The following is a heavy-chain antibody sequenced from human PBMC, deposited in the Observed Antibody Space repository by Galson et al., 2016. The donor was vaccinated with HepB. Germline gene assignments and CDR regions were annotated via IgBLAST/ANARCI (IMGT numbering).Heavy chain of an antibody. V-gene: IGHV3-23*01. CDR1: GFTFSIHD. J-gene: IGHJ4*02. CDR3: VKDPNWEAGC. CDR2: INYSGEST. D-gene: IGHD1-1*01. Sequence: SLRLSCAASGFTFSIHDMNWVRQAPGKGLEYVSNINYSGESTSYADSLKGRFTISRDNSKNLLYLQMNILRAEDTAVYYCVKDPNWEAGCWGRGTLVTVSS.